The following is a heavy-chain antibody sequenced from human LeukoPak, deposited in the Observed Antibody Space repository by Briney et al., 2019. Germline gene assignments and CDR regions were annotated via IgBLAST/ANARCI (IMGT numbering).Heavy chain of an antibody. D-gene: IGHD5-12*01. V-gene: IGHV6-1*01. J-gene: IGHJ4*02. Sequence: SQTLSLTCATSGDSVSTNSAAWNWLTQSPSLGLESLGRTYYRSKWYNDYAVSVKSRITINPDTSKNQFSLQLNSVTPEDTAVYYCARDKGGSGYDHLDSWGQGTLVTVSS. CDR2: TYYRSKWYN. CDR3: ARDKGGSGYDHLDS. CDR1: GDSVSTNSAA.